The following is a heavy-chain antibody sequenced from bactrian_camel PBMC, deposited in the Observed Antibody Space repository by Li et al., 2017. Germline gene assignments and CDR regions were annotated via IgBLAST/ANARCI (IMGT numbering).Heavy chain of an antibody. CDR1: GHTYNYNF. V-gene: IGHV3S40*01. Sequence: DVQLVESGGGSVQAGGSLKLSCAASGHTYNYNFMGWFRQAPGKEREGVAAISTDGGSTYYADSVKGRFTISQDIPKRTVYLEMESLKPEDTAMYYCTARYEFGLGACRGVGGLGFWGQGTQVTVS. J-gene: IGHJ6*01. CDR3: TARYEFGLGACRGVGGLGF. CDR2: ISTDGGST. D-gene: IGHD1*01.